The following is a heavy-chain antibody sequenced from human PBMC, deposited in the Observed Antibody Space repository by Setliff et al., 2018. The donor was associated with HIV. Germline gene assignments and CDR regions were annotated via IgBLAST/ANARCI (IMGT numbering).Heavy chain of an antibody. J-gene: IGHJ6*03. Sequence: ASETLSLTCAVYGGSFSGYYWSWIRQSPGKGLEWIGEINHSGSTKYNPSLKSRVTISVDTSKNQFSLKLSCVTAADTAVYYCARGTAYYNFWSGYSQDYYYYMDVWGKGTTVTVSS. CDR3: ARGTAYYNFWSGYSQDYYYYMDV. CDR1: GGSFSGYY. V-gene: IGHV4-34*01. D-gene: IGHD3-3*01. CDR2: INHSGST.